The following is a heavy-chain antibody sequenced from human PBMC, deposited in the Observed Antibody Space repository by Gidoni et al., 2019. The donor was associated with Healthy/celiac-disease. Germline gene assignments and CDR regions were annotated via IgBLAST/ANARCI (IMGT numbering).Heavy chain of an antibody. CDR2: IIPIFGTA. J-gene: IGHJ5*02. D-gene: IGHD5-12*01. CDR1: AGTFSSYA. V-gene: IGHV1-69*06. Sequence: QVQLVQSGAEVKKPGSSVKVSCKASAGTFSSYAISWVRQAPGQGLEWMGGIIPIFGTANYAQKFQGRVTITADKSTSTAYMELSSLRSEDTAVYYCAYQYSGYAHSYWFDPWGQGTLVTVSS. CDR3: AYQYSGYAHSYWFDP.